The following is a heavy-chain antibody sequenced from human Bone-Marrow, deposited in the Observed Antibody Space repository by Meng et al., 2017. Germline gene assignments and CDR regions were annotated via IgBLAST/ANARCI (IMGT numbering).Heavy chain of an antibody. J-gene: IGHJ4*02. V-gene: IGHV1-18*01. Sequence: QAQLLQSGAGVKKPGASVWVSCKASDYTSASYGISWFRQAPGQGLEWMGWFVSNADTYPAQKFQGRVTMTRDTHTSTDFMELRSLRFDDTAVYYCARGTPGRSYSDYWGQGTLVTVSS. CDR2: FVSNADT. D-gene: IGHD3-10*01. CDR1: DYTSASYG. CDR3: ARGTPGRSYSDY.